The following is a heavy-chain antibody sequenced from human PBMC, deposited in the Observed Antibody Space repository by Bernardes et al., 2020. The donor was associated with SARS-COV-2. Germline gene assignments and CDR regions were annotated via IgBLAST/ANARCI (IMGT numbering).Heavy chain of an antibody. J-gene: IGHJ6*02. CDR3: ARERYYYGSGSYYYYYYGMDV. D-gene: IGHD3-10*01. CDR2: IYYSGST. V-gene: IGHV4-39*02. CDR1: GGSISSSSYY. Sequence: SETLSLTCTVSGGSISSSSYYWGWIRQPPGKGLEWIGSIYYSGSTYYNPSLKSRVTISVDTSKNQFSLKLSSVTAADTAVYYCARERYYYGSGSYYYYYYGMDVWGQGTTVTVSS.